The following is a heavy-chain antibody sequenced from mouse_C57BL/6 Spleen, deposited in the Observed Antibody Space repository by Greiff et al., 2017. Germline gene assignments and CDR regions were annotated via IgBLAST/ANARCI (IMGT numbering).Heavy chain of an antibody. V-gene: IGHV2-5*01. J-gene: IGHJ4*01. CDR1: GFSLTSYG. D-gene: IGHD1-1*01. CDR2: IWRGGST. CDR3: AKNPPTVRDAMDY. Sequence: VQLVESGPGLVQPSQSLSITCTVSGFSLTSYGVHWVRQSPGKGLEWLGVIWRGGSTDYNAAFMSRLSITKDNSKSQVFFKMNSLQADDTAIYYCAKNPPTVRDAMDYWGQGTSVTVSS.